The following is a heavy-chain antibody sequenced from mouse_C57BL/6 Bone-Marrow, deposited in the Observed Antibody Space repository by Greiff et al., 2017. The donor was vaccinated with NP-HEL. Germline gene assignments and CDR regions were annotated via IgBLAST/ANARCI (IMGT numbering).Heavy chain of an antibody. J-gene: IGHJ4*01. CDR2: IYPRSGNT. Sequence: VQLQQSGAELARPGASVKLSCKASGYTFTSYGISWVKQRTGQGLEWIGEIYPRSGNTYYNEKFKGKATLTADKSSSTAYMELRSLTSEDSAVDFCATGTGGLAMDYWGQGTSVTVSS. CDR3: ATGTGGLAMDY. D-gene: IGHD3-3*01. V-gene: IGHV1-81*01. CDR1: GYTFTSYG.